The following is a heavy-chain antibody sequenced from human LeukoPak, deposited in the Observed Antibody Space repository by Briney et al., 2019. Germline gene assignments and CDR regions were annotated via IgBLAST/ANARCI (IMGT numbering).Heavy chain of an antibody. CDR3: ASPIAGATVASDY. Sequence: SETPSLTCTVSGYSISSGYYWGWIRQPPGKGLEWIGSIYHGGNTYYNPSLKSRVTISVDTSKNQFSLKLSSVTAADTAVYYCASPIAGATVASDYWGQGTLVTVSS. V-gene: IGHV4-38-2*02. J-gene: IGHJ4*02. CDR1: GYSISSGYY. D-gene: IGHD1-26*01. CDR2: IYHGGNT.